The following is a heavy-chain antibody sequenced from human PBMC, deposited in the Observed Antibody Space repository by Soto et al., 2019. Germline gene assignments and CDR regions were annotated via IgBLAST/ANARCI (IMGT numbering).Heavy chain of an antibody. CDR2: IIPIFGTA. Sequence: ASVKVSCTASGGTFSSYAISWVRQAPGQGLEWMGGIIPIFGTANYAQKFQGRVTITADESTSTAYMELSSLRSEDTAVYYCARDRNTYYYDSSGHRLARGFDYWGQGTLVTVSS. CDR3: ARDRNTYYYDSSGHRLARGFDY. D-gene: IGHD3-22*01. J-gene: IGHJ4*02. CDR1: GGTFSSYA. V-gene: IGHV1-69*01.